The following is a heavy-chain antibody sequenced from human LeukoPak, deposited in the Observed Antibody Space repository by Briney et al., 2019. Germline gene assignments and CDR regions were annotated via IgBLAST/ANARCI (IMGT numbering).Heavy chain of an antibody. V-gene: IGHV4-34*01. Sequence: SETLSLTCAVYSGSFSGYYWSWIRQPPGKGLEWIGEVNDSGITNCNPSLKSRVTISVDTAKNQFSLKLSSLTAADTAMYYCARREPHGDYGGKIRYYYYMDVWGKGTTITISS. CDR3: ARREPHGDYGGKIRYYYYMDV. CDR2: VNDSGIT. D-gene: IGHD4-23*01. J-gene: IGHJ6*03. CDR1: SGSFSGYY.